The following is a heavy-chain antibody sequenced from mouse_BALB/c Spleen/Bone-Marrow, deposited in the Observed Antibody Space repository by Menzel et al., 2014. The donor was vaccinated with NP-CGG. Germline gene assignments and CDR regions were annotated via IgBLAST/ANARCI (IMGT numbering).Heavy chain of an antibody. Sequence: QVHVKQSGPESVKPGASVRISCKSSGYTFTSYYIHWVKQRPGQGLEWMGWIYLGNADTKYNEKFKGKATLTADKSSSTAYMQLSSLTSEDSAVYFCARGGSANWEGFAYWGQGTLVTVSA. J-gene: IGHJ3*01. CDR3: ARGGSANWEGFAY. V-gene: IGHV1S50*01. CDR2: IYLGNADT. CDR1: GYTFTSYY. D-gene: IGHD4-1*01.